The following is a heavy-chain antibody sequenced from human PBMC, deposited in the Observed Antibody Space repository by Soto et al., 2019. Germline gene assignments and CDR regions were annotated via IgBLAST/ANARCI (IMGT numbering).Heavy chain of an antibody. CDR3: AKRAVVGAARYFDY. J-gene: IGHJ4*02. Sequence: GGSLRLSCAASGFNFSGYAMSWVRQAPGKGLEWVSTIGTSGSNSYYPDSVKGRFTISRDNFKNTLYLQMNSLRAEDTAVYYCAKRAVVGAARYFDYWGLGTLVTVSS. CDR1: GFNFSGYA. CDR2: IGTSGSNS. V-gene: IGHV3-23*01. D-gene: IGHD2-15*01.